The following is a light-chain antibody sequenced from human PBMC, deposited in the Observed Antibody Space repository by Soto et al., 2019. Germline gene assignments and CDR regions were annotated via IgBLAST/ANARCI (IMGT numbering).Light chain of an antibody. J-gene: IGKJ2*01. V-gene: IGKV1-5*01. CDR3: QQYDSYPYT. CDR1: QNIANW. Sequence: DIHMTQSPSTLSATLGDRVRMTCRASQNIANWLAWYQQRPGKAPELLIYAASSLQSGVPSRFSGSGSGTDFTLTISSLQPDDFAPYYCQQYDSYPYTFGQGTKVDVK. CDR2: AAS.